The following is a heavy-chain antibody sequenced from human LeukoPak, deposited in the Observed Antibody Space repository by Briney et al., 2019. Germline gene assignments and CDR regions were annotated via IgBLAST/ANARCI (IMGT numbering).Heavy chain of an antibody. V-gene: IGHV4-39*07. D-gene: IGHD3-9*01. J-gene: IGHJ4*02. CDR1: GGSISSSSYY. CDR3: ARGGKYYDILTEDY. CDR2: IYTSGST. Sequence: PSETLSLTCTVSGGSISSSSYYWGWIRQPPGKGLEWIGRIYTSGSTNYNPSLKSRVTMSVDTSKNQFSLKLSSVTAADTAVYYCARGGKYYDILTEDYWGQGTLVTVSS.